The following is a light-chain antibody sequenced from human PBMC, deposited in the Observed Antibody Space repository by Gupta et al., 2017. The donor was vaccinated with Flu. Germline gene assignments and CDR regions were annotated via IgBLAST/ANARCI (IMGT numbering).Light chain of an antibody. J-gene: IGKJ2*02. CDR2: EVS. CDR3: MKGTHPWT. Sequence: DAVMTHSPLSLLVHFGQPSSIFCRSSQSLVYSDGNTYLNWLQQRPCESTRRLNYEVSNRDAGVPDRCSGSASGTDVTLKSSRVEAEDVGDYYCMKGTHPWTFGQGTKLEIK. CDR1: QSLVYSDGNTY. V-gene: IGKV2-30*01.